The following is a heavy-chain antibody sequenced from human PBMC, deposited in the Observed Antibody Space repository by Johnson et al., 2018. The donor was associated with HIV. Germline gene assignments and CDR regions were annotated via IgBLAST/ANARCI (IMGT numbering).Heavy chain of an antibody. D-gene: IGHD2-8*01. V-gene: IGHV3-66*03. Sequence: EQLVESGGGLIQPGGSLRLSCAASGFTVSSNYMSWVRQAPGKGLEWVSVIYSDGTTYYADSVKGRFTISRDTSKNTLYLQMNNRRPDDTAVYYCARPPGCLRALDFWAKGQWSPSLQ. J-gene: IGHJ3*01. CDR1: GFTVSSNY. CDR2: IYSDGTT. CDR3: ARPPGCLRALDF.